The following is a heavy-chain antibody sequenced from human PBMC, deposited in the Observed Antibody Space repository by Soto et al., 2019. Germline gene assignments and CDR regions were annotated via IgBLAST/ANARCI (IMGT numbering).Heavy chain of an antibody. D-gene: IGHD2-2*01. V-gene: IGHV3-7*03. CDR1: GFTFSSYW. J-gene: IGHJ4*02. CDR2: IKQDGSEK. CDR3: ARLGYCSSTSCYGQRSLWY. Sequence: AGGSLRLSCAASGFTFSSYWMSWVRQAPGKGLEWVANIKQDGSEKYYVDSVKGRFTISRDNAKNSLYLQMNSLRAEDTAVYYCARLGYCSSTSCYGQRSLWYWGQGTLVTVSS.